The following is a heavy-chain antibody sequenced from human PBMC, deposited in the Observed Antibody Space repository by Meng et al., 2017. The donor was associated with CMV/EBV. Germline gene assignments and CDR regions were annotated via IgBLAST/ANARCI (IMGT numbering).Heavy chain of an antibody. CDR2: INSDGSST. V-gene: IGHV3-74*01. D-gene: IGHD3-3*01. J-gene: IGHJ6*02. Sequence: GGSLRPSCAASGFTSISYWMHWVRQAPGKGLVWVSRINSDGSSTSYADSVKGRLTITRNNAKNTLYLQMNSLRAEDTAVYYCARAGPIRFLEWLLYSSQDYYYYGMDVWGQGTTVTVSS. CDR1: GFTSISYW. CDR3: ARAGPIRFLEWLLYSSQDYYYYGMDV.